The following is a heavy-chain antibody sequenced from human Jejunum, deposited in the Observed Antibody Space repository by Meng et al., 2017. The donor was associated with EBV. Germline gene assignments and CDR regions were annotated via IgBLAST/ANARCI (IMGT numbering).Heavy chain of an antibody. V-gene: IGHV4-30-2*01. CDR1: GDSITRGAYL. CDR3: ARGGPDFGDYVPFDY. J-gene: IGHJ4*02. CDR2: IYHIGST. Sequence: QRQLQESGSGPVQPSQTLSLTWAVSGDSITRGAYLWSWIRQPPGKGLEWIGNIYHIGSTYYNPSLKSRVTISVDRSKNQFSLKLTSVTAADTAVYYCARGGPDFGDYVPFDYWGQGTLVTVSS. D-gene: IGHD4-17*01.